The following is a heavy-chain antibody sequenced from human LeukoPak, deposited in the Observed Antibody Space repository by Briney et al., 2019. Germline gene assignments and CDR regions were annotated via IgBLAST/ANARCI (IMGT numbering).Heavy chain of an antibody. CDR2: INAGNGDT. Sequence: ASVKVSCKASGYTFTSYAMHWVRQAPGQRLEWMGWINAGNGDTRYSQKFQDRVTITRDTSASTAFMKLSSLRSEDTAVYYCARISGSYYPVDYWGQGTLVTVSS. CDR1: GYTFTSYA. V-gene: IGHV1-3*01. J-gene: IGHJ4*02. CDR3: ARISGSYYPVDY. D-gene: IGHD1-26*01.